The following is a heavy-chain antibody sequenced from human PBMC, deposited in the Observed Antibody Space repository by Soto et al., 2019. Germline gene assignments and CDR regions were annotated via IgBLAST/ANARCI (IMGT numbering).Heavy chain of an antibody. D-gene: IGHD2-15*01. CDR1: GFSFSNYA. J-gene: IGHJ6*03. V-gene: IGHV3-23*01. CDR3: ANKGCSYAACYSYYFYVDV. CDR2: VTVTGETT. Sequence: EVQLLESGGGLVQPGGSLRLSCEAYGFSFSNYAVTWVRQAPGKGLEWVSSVTVTGETTYYADSVKRQFTMSRDNSKSTLDLLAISLRAEDTAVYHCANKGCSYAACYSYYFYVDVWGKGTTVTVSS.